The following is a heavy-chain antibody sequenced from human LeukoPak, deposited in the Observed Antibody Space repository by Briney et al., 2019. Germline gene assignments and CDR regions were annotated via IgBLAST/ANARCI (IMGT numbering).Heavy chain of an antibody. Sequence: GGSLRLSCAASGFRISSHWMHWVRHAPGEGPGWVANINSDASGTDYADAVKGRFTISRDNAKNTLDLQMNSLTAEDTGVYYCASGGSDLLRLLDLWGQGTRVAVSS. V-gene: IGHV3-74*01. CDR2: INSDASGT. D-gene: IGHD3-22*01. CDR3: ASGGSDLLRLLDL. J-gene: IGHJ4*02. CDR1: GFRISSHW.